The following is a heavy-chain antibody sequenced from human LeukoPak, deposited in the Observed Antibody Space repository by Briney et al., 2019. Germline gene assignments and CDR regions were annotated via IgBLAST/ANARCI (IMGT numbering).Heavy chain of an antibody. D-gene: IGHD2-2*02. CDR3: TTERCDHYSSTSCYRVYYYMDV. J-gene: IGHJ6*03. CDR1: GFTFSSYW. V-gene: IGHV3-15*01. CDR2: IKSKTDGGTT. Sequence: PGGSLRLSCAASGFTFSSYWMSWVRQAPGKGLEWVGRIKSKTDGGTTDYAAPVKGRFTISRDDSKNTLYLQMNSLKTEDTAVYYCTTERCDHYSSTSCYRVYYYMDVWGKGTTVTVSS.